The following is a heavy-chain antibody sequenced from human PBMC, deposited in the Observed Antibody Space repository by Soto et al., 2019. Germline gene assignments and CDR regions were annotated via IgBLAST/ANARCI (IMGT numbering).Heavy chain of an antibody. D-gene: IGHD3-10*01. CDR3: ARGRVVFSVRPPHYYMVF. V-gene: IGHV4-34*01. CDR2: INHSGST. CDR1: GGSFSGYY. Sequence: PSETLSHTCAVYGGSFSGYYWSWIRQPPGKGLEWIGEINHSGSTNYNPSLKSRVTISVDTSKNQFSLKLSSVTAADTAVYYCARGRVVFSVRPPHYYMVFRGTGITVTL. J-gene: IGHJ6*03.